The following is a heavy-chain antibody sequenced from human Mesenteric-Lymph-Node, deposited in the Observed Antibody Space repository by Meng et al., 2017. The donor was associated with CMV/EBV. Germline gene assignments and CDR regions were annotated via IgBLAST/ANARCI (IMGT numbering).Heavy chain of an antibody. Sequence: GESLKISCAASGFTFSDYYMNWIRQAPGKGLEWVAYISNSGSTIYYADSMKGRFTISRDNAKNSLYLQMNSLRAEDTAVYYCARGRGELLDVDYWGQGTLVTVSS. CDR3: ARGRGELLDVDY. V-gene: IGHV3-11*01. CDR2: ISNSGSTI. CDR1: GFTFSDYY. D-gene: IGHD1-26*01. J-gene: IGHJ4*02.